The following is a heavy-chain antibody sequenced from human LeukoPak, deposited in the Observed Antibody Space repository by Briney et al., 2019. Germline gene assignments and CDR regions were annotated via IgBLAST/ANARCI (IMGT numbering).Heavy chain of an antibody. CDR2: ISSSGSYT. V-gene: IGHV3-11*05. Sequence: GGSLRLSCAASGFTFSAYYMSWIRQAPGKGLEWVSFISSSGSYTHYADSVKGRFTISRDNAKNSLYLQMNSLRSQDTAVYYCAKDPATNMVVTDMNGFDIWGQGTLVTVSS. CDR1: GFTFSAYY. CDR3: AKDPATNMVVTDMNGFDI. D-gene: IGHD2-21*02. J-gene: IGHJ3*02.